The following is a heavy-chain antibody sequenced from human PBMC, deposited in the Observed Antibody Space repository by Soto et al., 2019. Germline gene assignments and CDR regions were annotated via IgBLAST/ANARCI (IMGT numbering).Heavy chain of an antibody. J-gene: IGHJ4*02. CDR3: ARDPNYYGSGSYYSEDYFDY. CDR1: GYTFTSYY. Sequence: QVQLVQSGAEVKKPGASVKVSCKASGYTFTSYYMHWVRQAPGQGLEWMGIINPSGGSTRYAQKFQGRVTMTRDTSASTVYMELSSLRSEDTAVYYCARDPNYYGSGSYYSEDYFDYWGQGTLVTVSS. V-gene: IGHV1-46*01. D-gene: IGHD3-10*01. CDR2: INPSGGST.